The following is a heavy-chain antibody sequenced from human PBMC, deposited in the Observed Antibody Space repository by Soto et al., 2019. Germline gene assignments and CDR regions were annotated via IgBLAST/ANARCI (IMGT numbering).Heavy chain of an antibody. Sequence: QVQLVQSGAEVKKPGFSVKVSCKASGGTFSSYAISWVRQAPGQGLEWMGGIIPIFGTANYAQKFQGRVTVTADESTSTAYMELSSLRSEDTAVYYCARTYGSGSYEYYYYYGMDVWGQGTTVTVSS. CDR1: GGTFSSYA. D-gene: IGHD3-10*01. J-gene: IGHJ6*02. V-gene: IGHV1-69*01. CDR2: IIPIFGTA. CDR3: ARTYGSGSYEYYYYYGMDV.